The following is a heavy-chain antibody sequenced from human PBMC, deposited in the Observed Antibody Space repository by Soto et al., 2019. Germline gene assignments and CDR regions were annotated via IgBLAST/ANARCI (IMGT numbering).Heavy chain of an antibody. CDR1: GYTFTSYG. V-gene: IGHV1-18*04. CDR3: ARDSVFWSGQGRNWFAP. CDR2: ISAYNGNT. Sequence: EASVKVSCKASGYTFTSYGISWVRQAPGQVLEWMGLISAYNGNTNYAQKLQGRVTITTDTSTSKAHMELRSLRSDDTAVYYCARDSVFWSGQGRNWFAPGGQGALVTVSS. J-gene: IGHJ5*02. D-gene: IGHD3-3*01.